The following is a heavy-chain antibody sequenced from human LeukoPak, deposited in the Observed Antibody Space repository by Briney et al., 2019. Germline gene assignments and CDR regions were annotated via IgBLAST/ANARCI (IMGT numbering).Heavy chain of an antibody. CDR3: AKEREAYCSGGSCYGSDKLFPADY. CDR2: ISGAGGST. V-gene: IGHV3-23*01. CDR1: GFTFSSYA. D-gene: IGHD2-15*01. J-gene: IGHJ4*02. Sequence: GGSLRLSCAASGFTFSSYAMTWVRQAPGKGLEWVSSISGAGGSTFYADSVKGRFTISRDNSKNTLYLQMNSLRAEDTAIYYCAKEREAYCSGGSCYGSDKLFPADYWGQGSLVTVSS.